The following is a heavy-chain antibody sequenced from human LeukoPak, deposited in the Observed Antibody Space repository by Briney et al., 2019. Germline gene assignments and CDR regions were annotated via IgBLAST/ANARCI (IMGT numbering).Heavy chain of an antibody. CDR1: GFTFSSYD. CDR3: ARDACGGSCYYYYYMDV. V-gene: IGHV3-21*01. Sequence: GGSLRLSCAASGFTFSSYDIHWVRQAPGKGLEWVSSISSSSSYIYYADSVKGRFTISRDNAKNSLYLQMNSLRAEDTAVYYCARDACGGSCYYYYYMDVWGKGTTVTVSS. CDR2: ISSSSSYI. J-gene: IGHJ6*03. D-gene: IGHD2-15*01.